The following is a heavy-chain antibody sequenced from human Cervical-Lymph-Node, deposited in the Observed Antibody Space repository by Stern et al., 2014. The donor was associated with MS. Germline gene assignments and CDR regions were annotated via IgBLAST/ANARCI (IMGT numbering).Heavy chain of an antibody. CDR3: AIAYSSSHYYFDY. Sequence: QVKLVQSGGGVVQPGRALRLSCGASGFSFSRYAMHGVRQAPGKGMEWVARIWYDGSNPYESYSVTGRFTISRDNCKNTLYLQMNILRAEDTAVYYCAIAYSSSHYYFDYWGQGTLVTVSS. J-gene: IGHJ4*02. D-gene: IGHD6-13*01. CDR1: GFSFSRYA. CDR2: IWYDGSNP. V-gene: IGHV3-33*01.